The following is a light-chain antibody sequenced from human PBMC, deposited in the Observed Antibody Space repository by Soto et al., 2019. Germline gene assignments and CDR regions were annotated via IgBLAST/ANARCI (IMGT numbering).Light chain of an antibody. V-gene: IGKV1-39*01. J-gene: IGKJ1*01. Sequence: DIQMTQSPSSLSASVGDRVTITCRASQSISTYLNWYQQKPGKAPEFLIYSASSLQSGVPSRFRGSGSGTDFTLTINSLQPEDFATYYCQQSYSSPWTFGQGTKVDIK. CDR3: QQSYSSPWT. CDR1: QSISTY. CDR2: SAS.